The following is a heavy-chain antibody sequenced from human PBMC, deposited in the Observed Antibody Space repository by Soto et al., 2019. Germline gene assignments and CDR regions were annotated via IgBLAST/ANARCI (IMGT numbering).Heavy chain of an antibody. CDR3: ARMYSNYYYGMDV. V-gene: IGHV4-4*02. J-gene: IGHJ6*02. Sequence: SETLSLTCAVSGGSISSSNWWSWVRQPPGKGLEWIGEIYHSGSTNYNPSLKSRVTISVDKSKNQFSLKLSSVTAADTAVYYCARMYSNYYYGMDVWGQGTTVTVSS. CDR1: GGSISSSNW. CDR2: IYHSGST. D-gene: IGHD2-21*01.